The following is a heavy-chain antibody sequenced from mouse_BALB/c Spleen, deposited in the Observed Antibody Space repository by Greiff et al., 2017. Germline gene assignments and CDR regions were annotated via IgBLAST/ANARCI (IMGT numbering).Heavy chain of an antibody. J-gene: IGHJ3*01. Sequence: EVKLMESGGGLVQPGGSRRLSCAASGFTFSSFGMHWVRQAPEKGLEWVAYISSGSSTIYYADTVKGRFTISRDNPKNTLFLQMTSLRSEDTAMYYCARSDWGGGFAYWGQGTLVTVSA. CDR1: GFTFSSFG. V-gene: IGHV5-17*02. D-gene: IGHD4-1*01. CDR3: ARSDWGGGFAY. CDR2: ISSGSSTI.